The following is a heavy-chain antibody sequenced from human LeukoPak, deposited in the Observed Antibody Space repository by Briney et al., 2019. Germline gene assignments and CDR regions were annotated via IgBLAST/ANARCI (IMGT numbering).Heavy chain of an antibody. Sequence: GGSLRLSCAASGFTFNSYWMSWVRQAPGKGLEWVANVQQEGSEKYYLDSVKGRFTISRDNAKNSVYLQMNSLRAEDTATYYCATTLNVATAGYFWGQRTVVTVSS. D-gene: IGHD6-13*01. CDR1: GFTFNSYW. V-gene: IGHV3-7*01. CDR3: ATTLNVATAGYF. J-gene: IGHJ4*02. CDR2: VQQEGSEK.